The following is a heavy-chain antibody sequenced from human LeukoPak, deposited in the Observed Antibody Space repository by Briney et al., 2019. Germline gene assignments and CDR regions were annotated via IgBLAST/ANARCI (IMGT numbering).Heavy chain of an antibody. CDR3: ARDLTIFPYNWFDP. CDR1: GGSMSSGSSY. Sequence: SETLSLTCTVSGGSMSSGSSYWSWIRQPAGKGLEWIARIYTSGSTIYNPSLQSRVTISIDTSKNQFSLNLSSVTAADTAVYYCARDLTIFPYNWFDPWGQGTLVTVSS. V-gene: IGHV4-61*02. CDR2: IYTSGST. J-gene: IGHJ5*02. D-gene: IGHD3-3*01.